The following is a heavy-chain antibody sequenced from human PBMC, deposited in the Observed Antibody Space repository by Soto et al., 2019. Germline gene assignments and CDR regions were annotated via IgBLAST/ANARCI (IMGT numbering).Heavy chain of an antibody. D-gene: IGHD3-22*01. CDR1: GYTFTGYY. CDR3: ARDVVRSYYYDSSGYYVYYYYGMDV. V-gene: IGHV1-2*04. CDR2: INPNSGGT. Sequence: RASVKVSCKASGYTFTGYYMHWVRQAPGQGLEWMGWINPNSGGTNYAQKFQGWVTMTRDTSISTAYMELSRLRSDDTAVYYCARDVVRSYYYDSSGYYVYYYYGMDVWGQGTTVTVSS. J-gene: IGHJ6*02.